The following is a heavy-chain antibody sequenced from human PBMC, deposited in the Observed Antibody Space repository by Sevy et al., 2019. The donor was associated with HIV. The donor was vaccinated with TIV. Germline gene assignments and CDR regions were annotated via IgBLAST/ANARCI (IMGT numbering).Heavy chain of an antibody. CDR3: ARETVSGYNL. D-gene: IGHD5-12*01. Sequence: GGSLRLSCVASGFSVGSNYISWVRQAPGKGLEWVSAIYAGGNTYYADSVKVRFTISRDNSKNTVYLQMNSLRAEDTAVYYCARETVSGYNLWGQGTLSPSPQ. CDR2: IYAGGNT. CDR1: GFSVGSNY. J-gene: IGHJ4*01. V-gene: IGHV3-53*01.